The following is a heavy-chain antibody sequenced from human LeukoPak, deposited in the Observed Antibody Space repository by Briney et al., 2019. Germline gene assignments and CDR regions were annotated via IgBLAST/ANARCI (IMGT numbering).Heavy chain of an antibody. CDR2: ISSSSSYI. V-gene: IGHV3-21*01. D-gene: IGHD3-9*01. Sequence: PGGSLRLSCAASGFTFDDYAMHWVRQAPGRGLEWVSSISSSSSYIYYADSVKGRFTISRDNAKNSLYLQMDSLRAEDTAVYYCARSLRYFDPDAFDIWGQGTMVTVSS. J-gene: IGHJ3*02. CDR1: GFTFDDYA. CDR3: ARSLRYFDPDAFDI.